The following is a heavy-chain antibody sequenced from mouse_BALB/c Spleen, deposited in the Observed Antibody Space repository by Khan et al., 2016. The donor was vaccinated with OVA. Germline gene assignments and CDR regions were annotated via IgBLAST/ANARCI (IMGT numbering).Heavy chain of an antibody. V-gene: IGHV9-3-1*01. Sequence: QIQLVQSGPELKKPGETVKISCKASGYTFTNFGMNWVKQAPGKGLEWMGWINTYTGEPTYTDDFKGRFAFSLETSATTAYLQIINLKNEDTATYFGARPPDLSDSMAYWGQGTSVTVSS. CDR1: GYTFTNFG. CDR2: INTYTGEP. J-gene: IGHJ4*01. CDR3: ARPPDLSDSMAY.